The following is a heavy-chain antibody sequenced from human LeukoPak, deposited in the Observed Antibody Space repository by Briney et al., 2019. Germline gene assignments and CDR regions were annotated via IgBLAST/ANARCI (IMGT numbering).Heavy chain of an antibody. CDR1: GGSISSYY. J-gene: IGHJ6*04. Sequence: SETLSLTCTVSGGSISSYYWSWIRQPPGKGLEWIGYIYYSGSTNYNPSLKSRVTISVDTSKNQFSLKLSSVTAADTAVYYCASSGYYYGMGVWGKGTTVTVSS. V-gene: IGHV4-59*01. D-gene: IGHD3-10*01. CDR3: ASSGYYYGMGV. CDR2: IYYSGST.